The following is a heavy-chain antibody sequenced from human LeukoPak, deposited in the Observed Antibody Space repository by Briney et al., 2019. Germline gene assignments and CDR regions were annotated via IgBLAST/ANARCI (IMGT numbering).Heavy chain of an antibody. Sequence: SVKVSCKASGGTFSSYAISWVRQAPGQGLEWMGRIIPIFGIANYAQKFQGRVTVTADKSTSTAYMELSSLRSEDTAVYYCARDTGYSSGWYNYWGQGTLVTVSS. CDR2: IIPIFGIA. CDR1: GGTFSSYA. J-gene: IGHJ4*02. D-gene: IGHD6-19*01. CDR3: ARDTGYSSGWYNY. V-gene: IGHV1-69*04.